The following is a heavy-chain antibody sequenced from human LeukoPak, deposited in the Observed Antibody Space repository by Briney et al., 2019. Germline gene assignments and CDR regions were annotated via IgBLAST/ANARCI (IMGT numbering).Heavy chain of an antibody. V-gene: IGHV4-38-2*02. CDR3: AREEQLAVDY. CDR1: GYFISSGYY. Sequence: SETLSLTCTVSGYFISSGYYWGWIRQPPGKGLEWIGSIYHSGSTYYNPSLKSRVTISVDTSKNQFSLKLSSVTAADTAVYYCAREEQLAVDYWGQGTLVTVSS. CDR2: IYHSGST. D-gene: IGHD6-6*01. J-gene: IGHJ4*02.